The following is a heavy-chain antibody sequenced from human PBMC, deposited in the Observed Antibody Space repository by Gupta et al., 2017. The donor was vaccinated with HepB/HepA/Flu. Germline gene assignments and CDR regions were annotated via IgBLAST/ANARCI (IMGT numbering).Heavy chain of an antibody. J-gene: IGHJ5*02. CDR1: GGTFSSYA. CDR3: ARTPKPGYSGYDLIP. V-gene: IGHV1-69*06. CDR2: IIPSFSTA. Sequence: QVQPVQSGAEVKKPGSSVKVSCKAFGGTFSSYAISWVRQGPGQGLEWMGGIIPSFSTANYAQKFQGRVTITADKSTSTAYMELSSLRSEDTAVYYCARTPKPGYSGYDLIPWGQGTLVTVSS. D-gene: IGHD5-12*01.